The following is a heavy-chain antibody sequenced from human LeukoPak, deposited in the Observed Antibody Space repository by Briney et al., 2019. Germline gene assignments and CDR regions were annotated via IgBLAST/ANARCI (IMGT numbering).Heavy chain of an antibody. D-gene: IGHD4-11*01. J-gene: IGHJ6*03. CDR3: ARDYPYSYYMNV. CDR2: ITSSSDYV. Sequence: GGSLRLSCAGSGFSFSHYAINWVRQAPGKGLEWVSSITSSSDYVYYADSVKGRFTISRDNAKNLLYLQMNSLRAEDTAVYYCARDYPYSYYMNVWGNGTTVTVSS. CDR1: GFSFSHYA. V-gene: IGHV3-21*01.